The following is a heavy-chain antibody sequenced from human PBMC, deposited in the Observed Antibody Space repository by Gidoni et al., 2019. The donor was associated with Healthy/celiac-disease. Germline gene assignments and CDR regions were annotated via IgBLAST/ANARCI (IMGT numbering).Heavy chain of an antibody. CDR1: VVSIRRSNW. CDR3: ARGDYYDSSGYYLT. V-gene: IGHV4-4*02. CDR2: IYHSGST. D-gene: IGHD3-22*01. Sequence: QVQLQESGPGLVKPSGTLSLTCAVSVVSIRRSNWWSWVRQPPGKGLEWIGEIYHSGSTNYNPSLKSRVTISVVKSKNQFSLKLSSVTAADTAVYYCARGDYYDSSGYYLTWGQGTLVTVSS. J-gene: IGHJ5*02.